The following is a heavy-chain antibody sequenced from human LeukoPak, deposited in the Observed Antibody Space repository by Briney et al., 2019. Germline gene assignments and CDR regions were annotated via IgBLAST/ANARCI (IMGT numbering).Heavy chain of an antibody. J-gene: IGHJ6*03. D-gene: IGHD1-26*01. V-gene: IGHV3-7*01. CDR2: IKQDGSEK. CDR3: ARDLSGTFYVYMDV. Sequence: GSLRLSCAASGFTFSSYWTTWVRQAPGKGLEWVANIKQDGSEKYYVDSVKGRFTISRDNAENSLYLQMNSLRADDTAVYYCARDLSGTFYVYMDVWGKGTTVTVSS. CDR1: GFTFSSYW.